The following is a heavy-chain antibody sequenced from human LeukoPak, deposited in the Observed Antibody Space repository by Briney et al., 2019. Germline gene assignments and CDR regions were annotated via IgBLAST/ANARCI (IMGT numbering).Heavy chain of an antibody. V-gene: IGHV3-23*01. CDR2: ISGSGGST. CDR3: AKRTRMRVPNDGGLDY. D-gene: IGHD1-1*01. J-gene: IGHJ4*02. CDR1: GFTFSSYA. Sequence: RGSLRLSCAASGFTFSSYAMSWVRQAPGKGLEWVSAISGSGGSTYYADSVKGRFTISRDNSKNTLYLQMNSLRAEDTAVYYCAKRTRMRVPNDGGLDYWGQGTLVTVSS.